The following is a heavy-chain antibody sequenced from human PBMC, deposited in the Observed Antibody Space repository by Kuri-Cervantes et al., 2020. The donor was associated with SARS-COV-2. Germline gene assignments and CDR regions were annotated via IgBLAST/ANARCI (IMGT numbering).Heavy chain of an antibody. J-gene: IGHJ6*02. V-gene: IGHV1-46*03. CDR3: ARVVPAAINGMDV. CDR2: INPSGGST. Sequence: ASVKVSCKASGYTFTSNYMYWVRQAPGQGLEWMGIINPSGGSTSYAQKFQGRVTMTRDTSTSTVYMELSSLRSEDTAVYYCARVVPAAINGMDVWGQGTTVTVSS. CDR1: GYTFTSNY. D-gene: IGHD2-2*01.